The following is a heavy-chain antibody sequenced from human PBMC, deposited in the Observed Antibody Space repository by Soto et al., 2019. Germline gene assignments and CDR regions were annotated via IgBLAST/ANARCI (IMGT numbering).Heavy chain of an antibody. CDR3: ARIAASGRGPWFDP. Sequence: SETLSLTCAVSGYSISSSNWWGWIRQPPGKGLEWIGYINYSGSTYYNPSLKSRVTMSVDTSKNQFSLKLSSVTAVDTAVYYCARIAASGRGPWFDPWGQGTLVTFSS. J-gene: IGHJ5*02. CDR1: GYSISSSNW. D-gene: IGHD6-13*01. V-gene: IGHV4-28*01. CDR2: INYSGST.